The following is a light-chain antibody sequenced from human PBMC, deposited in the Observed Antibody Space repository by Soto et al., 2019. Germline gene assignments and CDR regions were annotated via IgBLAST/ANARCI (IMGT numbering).Light chain of an antibody. V-gene: IGLV2-14*01. CDR2: EVS. CDR1: SSDVGGYNY. CDR3: SSYTSSSTSVV. Sequence: QSALTQPASVSGSPGQSITISCTGTSSDVGGYNYVSWYQQHPGKAPKLMIYEVSNRPSGDSNRFSGSKSGNTASLTISGLQAEDEADYYCSSYTSSSTSVVFGGGTKLTVL. J-gene: IGLJ2*01.